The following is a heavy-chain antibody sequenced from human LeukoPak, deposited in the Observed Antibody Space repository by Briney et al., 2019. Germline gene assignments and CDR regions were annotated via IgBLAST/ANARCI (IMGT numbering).Heavy chain of an antibody. J-gene: IGHJ4*02. CDR3: ARAEGSGSSLDY. Sequence: GGSLRLSCVASGFPFRSFSMNWVRQAPGKGLEWVSSISSSTYIYYADSVKGRFTISRDDAKNSLYLQMNSLRVEDTAVYYCARAEGSGSSLDYWGQGTLVTVSS. CDR1: GFPFRSFS. CDR2: ISSSTYI. D-gene: IGHD3-10*01. V-gene: IGHV3-21*01.